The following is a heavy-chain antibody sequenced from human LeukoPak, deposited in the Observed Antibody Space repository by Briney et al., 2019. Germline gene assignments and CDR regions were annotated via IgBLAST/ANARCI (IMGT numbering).Heavy chain of an antibody. CDR2: IKQDGSEK. J-gene: IGHJ4*02. D-gene: IGHD3-3*01. V-gene: IGHV3-7*01. CDR3: ARDPTIFGVLIVPDY. CDR1: GFSFSTYW. Sequence: PGGSLRLSCAASGFSFSTYWMSWVRQAPGKGLEWVANIKQDGSEKYYVDSVKGRFTISRDNAKNSLYLQMNSLRAEDTAVYYCARDPTIFGVLIVPDYWGQGTLVTVSS.